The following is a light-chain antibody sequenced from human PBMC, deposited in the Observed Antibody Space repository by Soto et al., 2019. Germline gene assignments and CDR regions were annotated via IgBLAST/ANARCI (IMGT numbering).Light chain of an antibody. J-gene: IGLJ1*01. CDR1: SSDVGGYNY. Sequence: SALTQPACVSGSPGQSITISCTGTSSDVGGYNYVSWYQQHPGKAPKLMIYEVSNRPSGVSNRFSGSKSGNTASLTISGLQAEDEADYYCSSYTSSSTLCVFGTGTKVTVL. CDR3: SSYTSSSTLCV. CDR2: EVS. V-gene: IGLV2-14*01.